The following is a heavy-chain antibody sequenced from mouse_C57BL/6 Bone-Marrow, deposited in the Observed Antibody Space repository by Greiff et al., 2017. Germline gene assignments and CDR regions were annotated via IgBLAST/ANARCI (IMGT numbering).Heavy chain of an antibody. V-gene: IGHV5-6*01. CDR1: GFTFSSYG. Sequence: EVKLVESGGDLVKPGGSLKLSCAASGFTFSSYGMSWVRQTPDKRLEWVATISSGGSYTYYPDSGKGRFTISRDNAKNTLYLQMSSLKSEDTAMYYCARHAGFAYWGQGTLVTVSA. CDR2: ISSGGSYT. J-gene: IGHJ3*01. CDR3: ARHAGFAY.